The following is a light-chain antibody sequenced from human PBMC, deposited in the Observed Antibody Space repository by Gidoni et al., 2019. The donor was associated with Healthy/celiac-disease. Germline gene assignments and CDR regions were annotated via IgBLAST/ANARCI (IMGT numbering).Light chain of an antibody. CDR2: DAS. Sequence: DIVLTPSPATLSLSPGERATLSCRASQSVSSYLAWYQQKPGQAPRLLIYDASNRATGIPARFRGSGSGTDLTLTISSLEPEDFAVYYCQQRSNCPWTFGQGTKVEIK. CDR1: QSVSSY. V-gene: IGKV3-11*01. CDR3: QQRSNCPWT. J-gene: IGKJ1*01.